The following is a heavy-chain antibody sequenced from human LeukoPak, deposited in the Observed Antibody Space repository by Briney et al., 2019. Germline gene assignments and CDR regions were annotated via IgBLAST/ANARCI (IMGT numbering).Heavy chain of an antibody. CDR3: ARGFLEWLFGY. CDR1: GYKFTSYG. D-gene: IGHD3-3*01. J-gene: IGHJ4*02. Sequence: GASVKVSCKASGYKFTSYGISWVRQAPGQGLEWMGWISANNGNTNYAQKFQGRVTMTTDTSTSTAYMELRSLRSDDTAVYYCARGFLEWLFGYWGQGTLVTVSS. CDR2: ISANNGNT. V-gene: IGHV1-18*01.